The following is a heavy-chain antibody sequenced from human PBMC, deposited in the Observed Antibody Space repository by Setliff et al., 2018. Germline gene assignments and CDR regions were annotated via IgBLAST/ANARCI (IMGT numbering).Heavy chain of an antibody. CDR3: AGGRVGLGVSRFDH. D-gene: IGHD3-10*01. CDR2: IYNSGIT. J-gene: IGHJ4*02. CDR1: GGSISNYY. Sequence: SETLSLTCTVSGGSISNYYWSWIRQSPGKGLEWIGYIYNSGITYYTPSLKSRVTISVDTSKNQFSLKLTSVTAADTAVYYCAGGRVGLGVSRFDHWGQGALVTVSS. V-gene: IGHV4-4*09.